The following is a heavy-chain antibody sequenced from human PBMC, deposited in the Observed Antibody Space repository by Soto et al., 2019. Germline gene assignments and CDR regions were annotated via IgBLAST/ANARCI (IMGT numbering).Heavy chain of an antibody. D-gene: IGHD2-21*02. CDR2: FYYSGST. CDR3: ARDLWGYCGTDCYPLDV. V-gene: IGHV4-39*07. J-gene: IGHJ6*02. CDR1: GGSISSSSYY. Sequence: KPSETLSLTCTVSGGSISSSSYYWCWIRQPPGKGLEWIGSFYYSGSTYYNPSLKSRVTISVDTSKNQFSLKLNSVTAADTAVYYCARDLWGYCGTDCYPLDVWGQGTTVTV.